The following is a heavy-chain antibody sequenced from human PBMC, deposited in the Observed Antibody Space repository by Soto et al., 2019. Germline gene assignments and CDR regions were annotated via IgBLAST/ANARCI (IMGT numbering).Heavy chain of an antibody. D-gene: IGHD3-22*01. CDR1: GGSISSGGYY. Sequence: QVQLQESGPGLVKPSQTLSLTCTVSGGSISSGGYYWSWIRQHPGKGLEWIGYIYYSGSTYYNPSLKSRVTISVDTSKNQFSLKLSSVTAADTAVYYCARDSGYYDSSGYYSGYFDYWGQGTLVTVSS. V-gene: IGHV4-31*03. CDR3: ARDSGYYDSSGYYSGYFDY. CDR2: IYYSGST. J-gene: IGHJ4*02.